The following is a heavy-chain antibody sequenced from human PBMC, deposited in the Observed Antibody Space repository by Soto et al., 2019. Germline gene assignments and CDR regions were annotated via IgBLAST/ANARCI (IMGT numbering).Heavy chain of an antibody. CDR2: IYYSGST. V-gene: IGHV4-39*01. CDR1: GGSISSSSYY. D-gene: IGHD2-15*01. Sequence: PSETLSLTCTVSGGSISSSSYYWGWIRQPPGKGLKWIGSIYYSGSTYYNPSLKSRVTISVDTSKNQFSLKLSSVTAADTAVYYCARGGWPHFDYWGQGTLVTVSS. J-gene: IGHJ4*02. CDR3: ARGGWPHFDY.